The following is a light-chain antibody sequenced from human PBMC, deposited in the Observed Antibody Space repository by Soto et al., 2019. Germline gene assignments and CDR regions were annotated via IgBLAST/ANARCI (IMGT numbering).Light chain of an antibody. Sequence: DIQMTQSPSTVSASVGDRVTITCRASQGISNWLAWYQQKPGKAPSLLIHASSSLQSGVPSRFSGSGYGTDFTLTISSLQPEDFATYFCQQYNSLPVSFGPGTKVDIK. J-gene: IGKJ3*01. CDR3: QQYNSLPVS. V-gene: IGKV1-12*01. CDR1: QGISNW. CDR2: ASS.